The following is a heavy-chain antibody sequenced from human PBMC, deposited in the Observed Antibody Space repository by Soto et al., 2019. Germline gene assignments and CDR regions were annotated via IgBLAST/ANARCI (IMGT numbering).Heavy chain of an antibody. CDR3: ASDRRRRCCSGDSCYHDAFYI. Sequence: QVQLQQWGAGLLKPSETLSLTCAVYGGSFSGYYWSWIRQPPGKGLGWIGEINHSGSTNYNPSLKRRGPIPVETTKHHFTRKLGSVTAAATALYYCASDRRRRCCSGDSCYHDAFYIWGQGTMVTV. V-gene: IGHV4-34*01. J-gene: IGHJ3*02. D-gene: IGHD2-15*01. CDR1: GGSFSGYY. CDR2: INHSGST.